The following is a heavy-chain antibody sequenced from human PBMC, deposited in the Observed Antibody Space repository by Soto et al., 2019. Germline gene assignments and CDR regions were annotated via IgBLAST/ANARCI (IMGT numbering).Heavy chain of an antibody. Sequence: QVQLQESGPGLVEPSQTLSLTCTVSGASITSAGYYWSWIRQHSGKGLEWIGYIHHSGSTYYNPSLNSRITFSVVTAKNQFSLRLTSVTAADTAVYYCARNPIHGDYLGWLDPWGQGTLVTVSS. D-gene: IGHD4-17*01. J-gene: IGHJ5*02. CDR2: IHHSGST. CDR1: GASITSAGYY. CDR3: ARNPIHGDYLGWLDP. V-gene: IGHV4-31*03.